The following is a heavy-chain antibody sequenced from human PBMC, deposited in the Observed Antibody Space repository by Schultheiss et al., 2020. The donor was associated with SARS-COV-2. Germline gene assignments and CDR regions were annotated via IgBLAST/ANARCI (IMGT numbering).Heavy chain of an antibody. CDR2: ISYDGTIT. V-gene: IGHV3-30*03. CDR3: AEGGESSGS. D-gene: IGHD6-19*01. J-gene: IGHJ5*02. Sequence: GESLKISCAASGFTFSRFGMHWVRQAPGKGLEWMATISYDGTITYYADSVKGRFTMSRDNSRNTLYLQMHILRAQDTAVYYCAEGGESSGSWGQGTLVTVSS. CDR1: GFTFSRFG.